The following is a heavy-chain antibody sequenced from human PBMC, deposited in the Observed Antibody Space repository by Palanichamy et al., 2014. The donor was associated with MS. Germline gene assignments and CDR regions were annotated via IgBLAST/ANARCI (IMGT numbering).Heavy chain of an antibody. CDR2: IDPKNGGT. CDR3: TRDGGWYFNY. Sequence: QVQLVQSGAEVKKPGASVRVSCRPSENTFSRYYIHWVRQAPGQGLEWMGWIDPKNGGTSYAQKFQGRITMTRDTSITTAHMELSGLKSDDTATYYCTRDGGWYFNYWGQGTLVTVSS. V-gene: IGHV1-2*02. J-gene: IGHJ4*02. D-gene: IGHD6-19*01. CDR1: ENTFSRYY.